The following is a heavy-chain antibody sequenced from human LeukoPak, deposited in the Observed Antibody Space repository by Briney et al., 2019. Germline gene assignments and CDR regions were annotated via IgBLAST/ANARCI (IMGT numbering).Heavy chain of an antibody. CDR2: ISSSSNKV. CDR1: GFAISDYS. Sequence: GGSLRLSCAASGFAISDYSMNWVRQVPGKGLEWVSYISSSSNKVYYADSVKGRFTISRDNAKNSLFLQMNSLRADDTAVYYCARNFYCGGDCAISYFDYWGQGTLVTDSS. J-gene: IGHJ4*02. D-gene: IGHD2-21*02. CDR3: ARNFYCGGDCAISYFDY. V-gene: IGHV3-48*01.